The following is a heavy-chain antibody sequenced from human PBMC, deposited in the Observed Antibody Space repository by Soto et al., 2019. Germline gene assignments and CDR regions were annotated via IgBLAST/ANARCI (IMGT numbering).Heavy chain of an antibody. CDR1: GYTFTRYD. Sequence: ASVTVSCKASGYTFTRYDINWVRQATGQGLEWMGWMNPNSGNTGYAQKFQGGVTMTRNTSISTAYMELSSLRSEDTAVYYCASAHVLRYFDWSTDAFDIWGQGTMVTVSS. CDR2: MNPNSGNT. J-gene: IGHJ3*02. D-gene: IGHD3-9*01. V-gene: IGHV1-8*01. CDR3: ASAHVLRYFDWSTDAFDI.